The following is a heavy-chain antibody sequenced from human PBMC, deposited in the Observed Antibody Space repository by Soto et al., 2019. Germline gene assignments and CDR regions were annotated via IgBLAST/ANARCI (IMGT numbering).Heavy chain of an antibody. CDR3: ATWHLQEHAYDF. CDR2: FYDLDGT. J-gene: IGHJ3*01. V-gene: IGHV3-53*01. D-gene: IGHD4-4*01. Sequence: DVQLVESGGGLIQPGGSLRLSCAVSGLTVSGKQYVAWVRQAPGKGLEWVSGFYDLDGTYYADSLKGRFTTSGDSSRTIVYLQMNGLRPEDTAVYYCATWHLQEHAYDFWGQGTTVTVSS. CDR1: GLTVSGKQY.